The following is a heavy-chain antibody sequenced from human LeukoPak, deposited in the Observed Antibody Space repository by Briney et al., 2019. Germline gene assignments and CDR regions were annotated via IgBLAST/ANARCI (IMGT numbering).Heavy chain of an antibody. V-gene: IGHV4-31*03. CDR3: VGDAGYPTTIRPFVY. CDR1: GGSISSGGYY. CDR2: IYYSGST. Sequence: SQTLSLTCTVSGGSISSGGYYWSWIRQHPGKGLEWIGYIYYSGSTYYNPSLKSRVTISVDTSMNQFSLKLNSVTPEDTAVYFCVGDAGYPTTIRPFVYWGQGTLVTVSS. J-gene: IGHJ4*02. D-gene: IGHD6-13*01.